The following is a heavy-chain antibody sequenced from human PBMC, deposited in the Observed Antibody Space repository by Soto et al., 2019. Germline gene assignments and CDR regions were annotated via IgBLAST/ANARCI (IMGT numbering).Heavy chain of an antibody. J-gene: IGHJ3*02. CDR3: ARDRSTYYYDGGGRDAFDI. CDR1: GYTFTSYG. Sequence: GASVKVSCKASGYTFTSYGISWVRQAPGQGLEWMGWISAYNGNTNYAQKLKGRVTMTTDTCTSTAYMELRSLRSDDTAVYYCARDRSTYYYDGGGRDAFDIWGQGTMVTVSS. D-gene: IGHD3-22*01. V-gene: IGHV1-18*01. CDR2: ISAYNGNT.